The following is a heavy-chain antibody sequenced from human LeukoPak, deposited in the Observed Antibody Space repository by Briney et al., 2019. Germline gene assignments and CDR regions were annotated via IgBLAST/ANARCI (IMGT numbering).Heavy chain of an antibody. CDR1: GGSISSSSYY. CDR3: AGTGYSYGYRPWFDY. J-gene: IGHJ4*02. CDR2: LYYSGST. D-gene: IGHD5-18*01. V-gene: IGHV4-39*07. Sequence: SETLSLTCTVSGGSISSSSYYCGWVRQPPGKGLGWLGSLYYSGSTYYNPYHKSRVTIAVDTTNNQYSLKLSSVTAADTAVYYWAGTGYSYGYRPWFDYWGQGTLVTVSS.